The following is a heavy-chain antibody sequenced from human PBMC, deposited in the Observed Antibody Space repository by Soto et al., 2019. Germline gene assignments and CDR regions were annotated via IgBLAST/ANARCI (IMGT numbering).Heavy chain of an antibody. V-gene: IGHV1-2*04. CDR3: ARMYSSSSRYYYGMDV. Sequence: ASVKVSCKASGYTFTGYYMHWVRQAPGQGLEWMGWINPNSGGTNYAQKFQGWVTMTRDTSISTAYMELSRLRSDDTAVYYCARMYSSSSRYYYGMDVWGQGTTVTVSS. CDR2: INPNSGGT. J-gene: IGHJ6*02. CDR1: GYTFTGYY. D-gene: IGHD6-6*01.